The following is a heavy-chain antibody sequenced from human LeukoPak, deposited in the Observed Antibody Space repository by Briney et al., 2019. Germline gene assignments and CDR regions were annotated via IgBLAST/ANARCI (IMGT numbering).Heavy chain of an antibody. V-gene: IGHV3-21*01. CDR1: GFTFSSYS. Sequence: GGSLRLSCAASGFTFSSYSMNWVRQAPGKGLEWVSSISSSSSYIYYADSVKGRFTISRDNAKNSLYLQMNSLRAEDTAVYYCARFERGYYSGYDMRAFDIWGQGTMVTVSS. CDR2: ISSSSSYI. CDR3: ARFERGYYSGYDMRAFDI. J-gene: IGHJ3*02. D-gene: IGHD5-12*01.